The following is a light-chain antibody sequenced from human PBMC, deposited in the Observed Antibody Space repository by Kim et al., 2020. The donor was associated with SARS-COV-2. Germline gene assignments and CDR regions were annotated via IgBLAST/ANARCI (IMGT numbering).Light chain of an antibody. CDR3: QVWDSSSDHRGV. V-gene: IGLV3-21*04. Sequence: PGKTARMTCGGNNIGSKRVHWYQQKPAQAPVLVIYYDSDRPSGIPERFSGSNSGNTATLTISRVEAGDEADYYCQVWDSSSDHRGVFGGGTQLTVL. J-gene: IGLJ3*02. CDR1: NIGSKR. CDR2: YDS.